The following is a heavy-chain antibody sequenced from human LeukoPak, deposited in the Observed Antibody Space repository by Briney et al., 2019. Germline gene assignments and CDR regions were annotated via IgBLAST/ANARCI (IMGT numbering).Heavy chain of an antibody. CDR1: GFTFSSYA. D-gene: IGHD1-1*01. J-gene: IGHJ6*02. Sequence: PGGSLRLSCAASGFTFSSYAMHWVRQAPGKGLEWVAVISYDGSNKYYADSVKGRFTISRDNSKNTLYLQMNSLRAEDTAVYYCAKDQLDYNYYYGMDVWGQGTTVTVSS. V-gene: IGHV3-30*04. CDR3: AKDQLDYNYYYGMDV. CDR2: ISYDGSNK.